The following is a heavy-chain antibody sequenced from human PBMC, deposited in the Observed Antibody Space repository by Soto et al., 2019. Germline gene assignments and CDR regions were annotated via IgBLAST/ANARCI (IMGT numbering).Heavy chain of an antibody. D-gene: IGHD3-10*01. CDR2: IYHSGST. J-gene: IGHJ4*02. Sequence: PSETLSLTCAVSGYSISSGYYWGWIRQPPGKGLEWIGSIYHSGSTYYNPSLKSRVTISVDTSKNQFSLKLSSVTAADTAVYYFARARITMVRGVIIIALFDYWGEGTLVTVSS. V-gene: IGHV4-38-2*01. CDR3: ARARITMVRGVIIIALFDY. CDR1: GYSISSGYY.